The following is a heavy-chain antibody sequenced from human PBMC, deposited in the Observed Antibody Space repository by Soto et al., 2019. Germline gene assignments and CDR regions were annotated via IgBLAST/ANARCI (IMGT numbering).Heavy chain of an antibody. CDR2: MNPDGSQE. Sequence: EVQLVESGGGLVQSGGPLRLSCAASGFTFGDYGRSWFRLTPGKGLEWVAHMNPDGSQESYVDSVKGRFTMSRDNAQNSLFLHMSSLRPEDTAIYYCARFYNWGPGTLVTVSS. J-gene: IGHJ4*02. V-gene: IGHV3-7*01. CDR1: GFTFGDYG. CDR3: ARFYN.